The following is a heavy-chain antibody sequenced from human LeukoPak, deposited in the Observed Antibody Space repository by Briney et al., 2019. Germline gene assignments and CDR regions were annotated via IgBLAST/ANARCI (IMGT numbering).Heavy chain of an antibody. J-gene: IGHJ4*02. Sequence: GGSLRLSCAASGFTVSSNYMSWVRQAPGKGLEWVSVIYSGGYTDYADSVKGRFTISRDNSKNTLYLQMNSLRAEDTAVYYCAKDVGSGWYVFDYWGQGTLVTVSS. CDR1: GFTVSSNY. CDR3: AKDVGSGWYVFDY. D-gene: IGHD6-19*01. CDR2: IYSGGYT. V-gene: IGHV3-53*01.